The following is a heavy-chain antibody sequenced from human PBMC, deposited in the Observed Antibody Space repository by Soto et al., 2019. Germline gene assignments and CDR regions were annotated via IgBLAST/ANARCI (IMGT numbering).Heavy chain of an antibody. CDR1: GFTFSSYA. CDR3: AGAIMVAAAPDHYYYGMDV. V-gene: IGHV3-30-3*01. J-gene: IGHJ6*02. CDR2: ISYDGSNK. D-gene: IGHD2-15*01. Sequence: SLRLSCAASGFTFSSYAMHWVRQAPGKGLEWVAVISYDGSNKYYADSVKGRFTISRDNSKNTLYLQMNSLRAEDTAVYYCAGAIMVAAAPDHYYYGMDVWGQGTTVTVSS.